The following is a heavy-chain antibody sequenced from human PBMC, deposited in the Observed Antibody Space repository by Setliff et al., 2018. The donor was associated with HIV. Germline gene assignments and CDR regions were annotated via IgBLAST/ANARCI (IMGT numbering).Heavy chain of an antibody. CDR1: GGSFTDYY. CDR2: INHSGST. D-gene: IGHD2-21*01. Sequence: SETLSLTCAVFGGSFTDYYWIWIRQPPGKGLEWIGEINHSGSTHYNPSLKSRFIISVDTSKNQFSLKVRSVTAADTAVYYCARQVTVVGYFETAAGSFNYWGPGTLVTVSS. CDR3: ARQVTVVGYFETAAGSFNY. J-gene: IGHJ4*02. V-gene: IGHV4-34*01.